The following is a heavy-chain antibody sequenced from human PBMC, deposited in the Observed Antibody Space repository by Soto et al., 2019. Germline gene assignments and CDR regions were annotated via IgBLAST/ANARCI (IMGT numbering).Heavy chain of an antibody. CDR1: GGTFSSYA. CDR3: ARGVGSIAYCGGDCQYYFDY. D-gene: IGHD2-21*02. CDR2: IIPIFGTA. Sequence: QVQLVQSGAEVKKPGSSVKVSCKASGGTFSSYAISWVRQAPGQGLEWMGGIIPIFGTANYAQKFQGRVTITADESRSTAYMELSSLRSEDTAVYYCARGVGSIAYCGGDCQYYFDYWGQGTLVTVSS. V-gene: IGHV1-69*01. J-gene: IGHJ4*02.